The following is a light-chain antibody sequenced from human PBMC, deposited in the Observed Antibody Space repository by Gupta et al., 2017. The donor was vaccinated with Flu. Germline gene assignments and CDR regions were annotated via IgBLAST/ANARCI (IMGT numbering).Light chain of an antibody. V-gene: IGLV1-51*02. CDR1: SSNIGNNF. CDR3: GTWDSTLSVRRV. CDR2: END. J-gene: IGLJ3*02. Sequence: QSVLTQPPSVSAAPGQKVAISCSGSSSNIGNNFVSWYQHLPGAAPKLLIYENDKRPSGIPDLFSGSKSGTSATLGITGLQPGDEADYYCGTWDSTLSVRRVFGGGTKSTVL.